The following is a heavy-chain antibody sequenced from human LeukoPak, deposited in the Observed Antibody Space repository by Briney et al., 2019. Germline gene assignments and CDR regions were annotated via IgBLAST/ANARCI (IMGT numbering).Heavy chain of an antibody. CDR1: GFTFDDYG. CDR2: INWNGGST. Sequence: PGGSLRLSCAASGFTFDDYGMSWVRQAPGKGLEWVSGINWNGGSTGYADSVKGRFTISRDNAKNSLYLQMNSLRAEDTAVYYCAREKRTYSSGWFTDWGQGTLVTVSS. D-gene: IGHD6-19*01. V-gene: IGHV3-20*04. CDR3: AREKRTYSSGWFTD. J-gene: IGHJ4*02.